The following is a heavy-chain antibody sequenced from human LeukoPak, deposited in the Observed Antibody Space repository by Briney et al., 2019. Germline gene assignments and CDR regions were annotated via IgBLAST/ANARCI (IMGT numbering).Heavy chain of an antibody. CDR3: ARSGYSGYEGDY. V-gene: IGHV5-51*01. J-gene: IGHJ4*02. Sequence: GESLKISCKGSGYSFTNYWIGWVRQMPGKGLEWMGIIFPADSDTRYSPSFQGQVTISAGKFISTAYLQWSSLKASDTAMYYCARSGYSGYEGDYWGQGTLVTVSS. CDR2: IFPADSDT. CDR1: GYSFTNYW. D-gene: IGHD5-12*01.